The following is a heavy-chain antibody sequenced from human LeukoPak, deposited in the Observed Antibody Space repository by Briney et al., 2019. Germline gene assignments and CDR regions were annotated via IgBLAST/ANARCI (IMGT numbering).Heavy chain of an antibody. CDR3: AKGGGFSYASDWFDP. D-gene: IGHD5-18*01. Sequence: GGSLRLSCAAPGFTFDDYAMHWVRQAPGKGLEWASGISWNSGSIGYADSVKGRFTISRDNAKNSLYLQMNSLRAEDMALYYCAKGGGFSYASDWFDPWGQGTLVTVSS. CDR1: GFTFDDYA. V-gene: IGHV3-9*03. CDR2: ISWNSGSI. J-gene: IGHJ5*02.